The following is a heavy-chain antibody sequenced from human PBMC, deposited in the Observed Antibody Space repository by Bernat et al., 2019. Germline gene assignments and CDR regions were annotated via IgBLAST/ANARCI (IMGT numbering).Heavy chain of an antibody. CDR2: ISYSGST. CDR3: ARETRNSGTYTMDY. V-gene: IGHV4-59*01. CDR1: GGSISSDF. D-gene: IGHD3-10*01. Sequence: QVQLQESGPGLVKPSETLSLTCTVSGGSISSDFWSWIRQPPGKGLEWIGYISYSGSTNYNPSLKSRVTISIDTSKNQFSLKLRSVTATDTAVYYCARETRNSGTYTMDYWGQGALVTVSS. J-gene: IGHJ4*02.